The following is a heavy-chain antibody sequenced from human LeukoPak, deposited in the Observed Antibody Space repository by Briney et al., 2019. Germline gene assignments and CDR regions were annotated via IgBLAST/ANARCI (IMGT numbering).Heavy chain of an antibody. Sequence: GGSLRLSCAASGFTVSSNYMSWVRQAPGKGLEWVSVIYSGGSIYYADSVKGRFTISRDNAKNSLYLQMNSLRAEDTAVYYCARILGYSSSPPRFDPWGQGTLVTVSS. CDR1: GFTVSSNY. CDR2: IYSGGSI. D-gene: IGHD6-13*01. V-gene: IGHV3-53*01. J-gene: IGHJ5*02. CDR3: ARILGYSSSPPRFDP.